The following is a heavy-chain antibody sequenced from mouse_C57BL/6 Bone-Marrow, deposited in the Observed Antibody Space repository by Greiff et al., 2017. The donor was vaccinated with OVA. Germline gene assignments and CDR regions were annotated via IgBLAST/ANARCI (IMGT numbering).Heavy chain of an antibody. D-gene: IGHD2-4*01. V-gene: IGHV7-1*01. CDR3: ARDADYDYDGGFAY. CDR2: SRNKANDYTT. J-gene: IGHJ3*01. Sequence: EVQLMESGGGLVQSGRSLRLSCATSGFTFSDFYMEWVRQAPGKGLEWIAASRNKANDYTTEYSASVKGRFIVSRDTSQSILYLQMNALRAEDTAIYYCARDADYDYDGGFAYWGQGTLVTVSA. CDR1: GFTFSDFY.